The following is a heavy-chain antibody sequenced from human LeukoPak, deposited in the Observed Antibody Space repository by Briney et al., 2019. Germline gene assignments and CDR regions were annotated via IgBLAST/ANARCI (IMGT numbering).Heavy chain of an antibody. CDR3: ARDRLEYSSSSLGDY. CDR1: GYTFTSYG. J-gene: IGHJ4*02. V-gene: IGHV1-18*01. Sequence: ASVKVSCKASGYTFTSYGISWVRQAPGQGLEWMGWISAYNGNTNYAQKLQGRVTMTTDTSTSTAYMELRSLRSDDTAVYYCARDRLEYSSSSLGDYWGQGTLVTVSS. D-gene: IGHD6-6*01. CDR2: ISAYNGNT.